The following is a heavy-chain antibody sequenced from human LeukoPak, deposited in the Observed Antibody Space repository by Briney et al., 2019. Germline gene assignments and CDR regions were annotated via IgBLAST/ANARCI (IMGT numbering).Heavy chain of an antibody. CDR3: ATYQRYSSGWYPFDY. Sequence: SETLSHTCAVYGGSFSGYYWSWIRQPPGKGLEWIGEINHSGSTNYNPSLKSRVTISIDTSKNQFSLKLSSVTAADTAVYYCATYQRYSSGWYPFDYWGQGTLVTVSS. CDR2: INHSGST. J-gene: IGHJ4*02. V-gene: IGHV4-34*01. CDR1: GGSFSGYY. D-gene: IGHD6-19*01.